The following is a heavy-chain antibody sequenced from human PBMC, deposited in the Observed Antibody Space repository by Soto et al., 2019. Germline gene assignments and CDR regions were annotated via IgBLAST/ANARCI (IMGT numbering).Heavy chain of an antibody. V-gene: IGHV4-59*02. CDR3: AREVTMVRGVIRYYYYGMDV. CDR1: GDSVTRYV. D-gene: IGHD3-10*01. Sequence: PSETLSLTCTVSGDSVTRYVWNWIRQSPGKGLEWIGYIYYSGSTNYNPSLKSRVTISVDTSKNQFSLKLSSVTAADTAVYYCAREVTMVRGVIRYYYYGMDVWGQGTTVTVSS. CDR2: IYYSGST. J-gene: IGHJ6*02.